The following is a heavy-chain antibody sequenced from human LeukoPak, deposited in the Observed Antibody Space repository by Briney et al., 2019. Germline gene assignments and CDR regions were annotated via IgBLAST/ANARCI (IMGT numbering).Heavy chain of an antibody. CDR2: ISGSGGST. J-gene: IGHJ4*02. CDR3: AKVEISGSSVEHDY. Sequence: PPGGSLRLSCAASGFTFSSYAMSWVRQAPGKGLEWVSAISGSGGSTYYADSVKGRFTISRDNSKNTLYLQMNSLRAEDTAVYYCAKVEISGSSVEHDYWGQGTLVTVSS. V-gene: IGHV3-23*01. D-gene: IGHD3-10*01. CDR1: GFTFSSYA.